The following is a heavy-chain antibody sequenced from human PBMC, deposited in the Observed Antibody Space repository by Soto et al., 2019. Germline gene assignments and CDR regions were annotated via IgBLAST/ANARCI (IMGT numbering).Heavy chain of an antibody. CDR3: ASCGLLCFGEPHDVFYI. V-gene: IGHV3-23*01. D-gene: IGHD3-10*01. CDR1: GFTFSSYA. Sequence: GGSLRLSCAASGFTFSSYAMSWVRQAPGKGLEWVSAISGSGGSTYYADSVKGRFTISRDNSKNTLYLQMNSLRAEDTAVYYCASCGLLCFGEPHDVFYIGAKGTTDTGSS. J-gene: IGHJ3*02. CDR2: ISGSGGST.